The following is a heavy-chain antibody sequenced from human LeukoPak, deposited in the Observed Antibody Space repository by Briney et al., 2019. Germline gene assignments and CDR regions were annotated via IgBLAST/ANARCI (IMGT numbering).Heavy chain of an antibody. V-gene: IGHV4-34*01. CDR3: ATAHWLGY. D-gene: IGHD3-10*01. J-gene: IGHJ4*02. CDR2: INHSGST. Sequence: PSETLSLTCAVYGGSFSGYYWSWIRQPPGKGLEWIGEINHSGSTNYNPSLKSRVTISVDTSKNQFSLKLSSVTAADTAVYYCATAHWLGYWGQGTLVTVSS. CDR1: GGSFSGYY.